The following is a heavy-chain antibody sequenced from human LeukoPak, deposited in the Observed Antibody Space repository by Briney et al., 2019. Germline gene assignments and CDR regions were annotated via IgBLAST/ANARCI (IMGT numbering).Heavy chain of an antibody. Sequence: PGGSLRLSCAASGFTFSSYWMSWVRQAPGKGLEWVANIKQDGSEKYYVDSVKGRFTISRDNAKNSLYLQMNSLRAEDTAVYYCARDRLFWRYYDSSGYPDAFDIWGQGTMVTVSS. V-gene: IGHV3-7*01. D-gene: IGHD3-22*01. CDR2: IKQDGSEK. CDR1: GFTFSSYW. CDR3: ARDRLFWRYYDSSGYPDAFDI. J-gene: IGHJ3*02.